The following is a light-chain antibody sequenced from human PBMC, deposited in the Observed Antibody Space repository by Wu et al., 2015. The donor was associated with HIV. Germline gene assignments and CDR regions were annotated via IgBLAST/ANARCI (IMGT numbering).Light chain of an antibody. V-gene: IGKV3-11*01. J-gene: IGKJ5*01. CDR3: QQRSNWPFT. CDR1: RSVSSA. CDR2: DAS. Sequence: EIVLTQSPAALSISPGERATLSCRASRSVSSAVAWYQQKPGQAPRLLIYDASNRATGIPARFSGSGSGTDFTLTISSLEPEDFAVYYCQQRSNWPFTFGQGTRLEIK.